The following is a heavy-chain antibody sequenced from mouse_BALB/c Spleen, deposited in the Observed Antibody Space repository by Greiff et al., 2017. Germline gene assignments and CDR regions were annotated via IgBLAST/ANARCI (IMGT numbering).Heavy chain of an antibody. Sequence: DVKLQESGPSLVKPSQTLSLTCSVTGDSITSGYWNWIRKFPGNKLEYMGYISYSGSTYYNPSLKSRISITRDTSKNQYYLQLNSVTTEDTATYYCASFITTALYYAMDYWGQGTSVTVSS. J-gene: IGHJ4*01. CDR1: GDSITSGY. CDR3: ASFITTALYYAMDY. D-gene: IGHD1-2*01. CDR2: ISYSGST. V-gene: IGHV3-8*02.